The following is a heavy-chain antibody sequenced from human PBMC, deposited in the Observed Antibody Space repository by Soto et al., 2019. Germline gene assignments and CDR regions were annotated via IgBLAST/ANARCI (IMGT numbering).Heavy chain of an antibody. D-gene: IGHD6-19*01. V-gene: IGHV1-2*02. CDR1: GYTFTSYG. J-gene: IGHJ6*02. Sequence: ASVKVSCKASGYTFTSYGISWVRQAPGQGLEWMGWINPNSGGTNYAQKFQGRVTMTRDTSISTAYMELSRLRSDDTAVYYCARAGIAVAGAYYYYGMDVWGQGTTVTVSS. CDR2: INPNSGGT. CDR3: ARAGIAVAGAYYYYGMDV.